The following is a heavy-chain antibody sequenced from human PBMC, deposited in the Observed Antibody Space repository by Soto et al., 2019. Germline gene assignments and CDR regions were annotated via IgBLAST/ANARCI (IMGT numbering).Heavy chain of an antibody. Sequence: GGSLRLSCGASGFPFGGYAGSWVRQAPGKGLEWVSAISGSGGSTYYADSVKGRFTISRDNSKNTLYLQMNSLRAEDTAVYYCAKDHCISTSCPNDYYYYGMDVWGQGTTVTVSS. J-gene: IGHJ6*02. CDR2: ISGSGGST. CDR1: GFPFGGYA. V-gene: IGHV3-23*01. D-gene: IGHD2-2*01. CDR3: AKDHCISTSCPNDYYYYGMDV.